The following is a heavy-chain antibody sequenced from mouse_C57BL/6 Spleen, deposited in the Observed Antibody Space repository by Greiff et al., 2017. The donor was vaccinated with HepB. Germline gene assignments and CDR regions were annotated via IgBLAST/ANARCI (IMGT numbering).Heavy chain of an antibody. CDR2: IYPGDGDT. J-gene: IGHJ1*03. CDR3: ARSPIYYDGSSSPWYFEV. V-gene: IGHV1-80*01. CDR1: GYAFSSYW. D-gene: IGHD1-1*01. Sequence: VQGVESGAELVKPGASVKISCKASGYAFSSYWMNWVKQRPGKGLEWIGQIYPGDGDTNYNGKFKGKATLTADKSSSTAYMQLSSLTSADSAVYFCARSPIYYDGSSSPWYFEVWGTGTTVTVSA.